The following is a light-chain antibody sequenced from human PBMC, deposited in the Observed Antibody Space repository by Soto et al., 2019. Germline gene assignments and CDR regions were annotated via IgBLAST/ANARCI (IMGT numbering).Light chain of an antibody. V-gene: IGKV1-5*03. J-gene: IGKJ4*02. CDR3: QQYDSSST. CDR2: KAS. Sequence: SASVGDRVTITFRASQNIRSWLAWYQQKPGKAPRLLIYKASSLESGVPSRFSGSGSGTELTLTISSLQPDDSATYYCQQYDSSSTFGGGTKVDIK. CDR1: QNIRSW.